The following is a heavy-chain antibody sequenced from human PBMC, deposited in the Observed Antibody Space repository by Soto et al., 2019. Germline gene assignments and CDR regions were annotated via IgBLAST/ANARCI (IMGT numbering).Heavy chain of an antibody. CDR3: ARGAFTMVSNWFDP. D-gene: IGHD3-10*01. CDR2: IIPIFGTA. V-gene: IGHV1-69*13. J-gene: IGHJ5*02. Sequence: SVKVSCKASGGTFSSYAISWVRQAPGQGLEWMGGIIPIFGTANYAQKFQGRVTITAAESTSTAYTELSSLRSEDTAVYYCARGAFTMVSNWFDPWGQGTLVTVSS. CDR1: GGTFSSYA.